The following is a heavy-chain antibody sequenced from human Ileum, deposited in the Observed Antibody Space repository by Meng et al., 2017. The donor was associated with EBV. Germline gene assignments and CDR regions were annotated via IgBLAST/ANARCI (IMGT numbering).Heavy chain of an antibody. D-gene: IGHD4-17*01. J-gene: IGHJ4*02. CDR1: GGSISTGNFY. V-gene: IGHV4-39*07. CDR2: IYYRGNT. CDR3: ASAYDYGDYEAFAY. Sequence: QLQSPGPGWVKPSETLPLPSTVSGGSISTGNFYWGWIRQSPGKALECIGTIYYRGNTFYNPSLKRRLTISIDTSKNEFSLTLRSVTAADTALYYCASAYDYGDYEAFAYWGPGSLVTVSS.